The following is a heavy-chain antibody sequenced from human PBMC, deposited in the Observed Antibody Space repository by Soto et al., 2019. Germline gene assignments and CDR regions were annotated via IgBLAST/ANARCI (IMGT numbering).Heavy chain of an antibody. CDR1: GGSISSYY. Sequence: SSETLSLTCTVSGGSISSYYWSWIRQPPGKGLEWIGYIYYSGSTNYNPSLKSRVTISVDTSKNQFSLKLRSLRSDDTAVYYCARDSGVGHFDYWGQGTLVTVSS. D-gene: IGHD5-12*01. J-gene: IGHJ4*02. CDR3: ARDSGVGHFDY. V-gene: IGHV4-59*01. CDR2: IYYSGST.